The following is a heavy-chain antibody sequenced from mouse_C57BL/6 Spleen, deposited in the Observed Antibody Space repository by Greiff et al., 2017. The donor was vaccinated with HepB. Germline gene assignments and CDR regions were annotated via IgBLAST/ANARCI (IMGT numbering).Heavy chain of an antibody. CDR2: IYPGSGST. J-gene: IGHJ1*03. CDR3: ARGGGDYGRGWYFDV. CDR1: GYTFTSYW. V-gene: IGHV1-55*01. Sequence: QVQLQQPGAELVKPGASVKMSCKASGYTFTSYWITWVKQRPGQGLEWIGDIYPGSGSTNYNEKFKSKATLTVDTSSSTAYMQLSSLTSEDSAVYYCARGGGDYGRGWYFDVWGTGTTVTVSS. D-gene: IGHD1-1*01.